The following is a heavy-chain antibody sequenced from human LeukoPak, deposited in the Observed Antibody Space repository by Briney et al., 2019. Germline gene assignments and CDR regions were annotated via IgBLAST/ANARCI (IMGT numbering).Heavy chain of an antibody. D-gene: IGHD6-19*01. Sequence: LESGGGLVQPGGSLRLSCAASGFTFSDYAMSWVRQAPGKGLEWVSGISASGYTTYYADSVKGRFTISRDQSENRLFLQMNSLRAEDTAVYFCAKDRSGTSAWLHFDSWGQGTRVTVSS. CDR2: ISASGYTT. V-gene: IGHV3-23*01. CDR3: AKDRSGTSAWLHFDS. CDR1: GFTFSDYA. J-gene: IGHJ4*02.